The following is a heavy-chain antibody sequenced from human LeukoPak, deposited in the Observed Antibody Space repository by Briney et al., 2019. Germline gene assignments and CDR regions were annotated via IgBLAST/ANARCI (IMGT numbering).Heavy chain of an antibody. CDR1: GGSFSGYY. J-gene: IGHJ6*03. CDR3: ARGHHDYGDYPPSYYYYYYMDV. V-gene: IGHV4-34*01. CDR2: INHSGST. D-gene: IGHD4-17*01. Sequence: SETLSLTCAVYGGSFSGYYWSWIRQPPGKGLEWIGEINHSGSTNYNPSLKSRVTISVDTSKNQFFLKLSSVTAADTAVYYCARGHHDYGDYPPSYYYYYYMDVWGKGTTVTVSS.